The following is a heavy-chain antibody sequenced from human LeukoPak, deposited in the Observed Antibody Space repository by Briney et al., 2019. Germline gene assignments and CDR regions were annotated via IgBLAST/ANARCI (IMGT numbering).Heavy chain of an antibody. CDR3: ARWGEYSYGLDY. J-gene: IGHJ4*02. Sequence: GSLRLSCAASGFTFSSYWMSWVRQAPGKGLEWIGEINHSGSTNYNPSLKSRVTISVDTSKNQFSLKLSSVTAADTAVYYCARWGEYSYGLDYWGQGTLVTVSS. D-gene: IGHD5-18*01. CDR2: INHSGST. V-gene: IGHV4-34*01. CDR1: GFTFSSYW.